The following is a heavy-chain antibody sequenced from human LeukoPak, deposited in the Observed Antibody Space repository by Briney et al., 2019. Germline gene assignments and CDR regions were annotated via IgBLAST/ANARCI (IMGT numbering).Heavy chain of an antibody. D-gene: IGHD1-26*01. Sequence: GGSLRLSCAASGFTFSSYAMSWVRQAPGKGLEWVSAISGSGGSTYYADSVKGRFTISRDNSKNTLYLQMNSLRAEDTAVYYCAKDGSSSGSYGLAFDIWGQGTMVTVSS. CDR3: AKDGSSSGSYGLAFDI. J-gene: IGHJ3*02. CDR1: GFTFSSYA. V-gene: IGHV3-23*01. CDR2: ISGSGGST.